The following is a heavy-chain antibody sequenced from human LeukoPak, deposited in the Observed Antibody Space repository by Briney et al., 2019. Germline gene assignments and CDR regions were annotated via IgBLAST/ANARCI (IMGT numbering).Heavy chain of an antibody. CDR1: GGSVSSYY. Sequence: SETLSLTCTVSGGSVSSYYWSWIRRPPGRGLEWIAYLSHSGSSDSNPSLTSRVTISVDTSKNQFSLKLSSVTAADSAVYYCARVGGDVQLERRERWAFDIWGQGTMVTVSS. D-gene: IGHD1-1*01. J-gene: IGHJ3*02. CDR2: LSHSGSS. V-gene: IGHV4-59*02. CDR3: ARVGGDVQLERRERWAFDI.